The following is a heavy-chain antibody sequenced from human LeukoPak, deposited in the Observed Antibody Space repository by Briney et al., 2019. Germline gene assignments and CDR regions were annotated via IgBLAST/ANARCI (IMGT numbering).Heavy chain of an antibody. CDR3: AYTGDYSYYYYYMDV. CDR1: GFTFSSYW. D-gene: IGHD4-11*01. Sequence: GGSLRLSCAASGFTFSSYWMSWVRQAPGKGLEWVANIKQDGSEKYYVDSVKGRFTVSRDNAKNTLYLQMNSLRAEDTAVYYCAYTGDYSYYYYYMDVWGKGTTVTVSS. J-gene: IGHJ6*03. CDR2: IKQDGSEK. V-gene: IGHV3-7*01.